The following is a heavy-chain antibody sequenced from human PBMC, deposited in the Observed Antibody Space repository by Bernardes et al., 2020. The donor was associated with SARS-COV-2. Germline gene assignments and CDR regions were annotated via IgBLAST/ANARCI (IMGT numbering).Heavy chain of an antibody. V-gene: IGHV3-73*01. Sequence: GGSLRLSCAASGFTFSDSAMYWVRQASGKGLEWVGRIRSKANNYATAYGASVKGRFTISRDDSKNTAYLQRNSLKTEDTALYYCTRVPPQSNSWCDAFDIWGPGTMVTVSS. CDR3: TRVPPQSNSWCDAFDI. D-gene: IGHD6-13*01. J-gene: IGHJ3*02. CDR1: GFTFSDSA. CDR2: IRSKANNYAT.